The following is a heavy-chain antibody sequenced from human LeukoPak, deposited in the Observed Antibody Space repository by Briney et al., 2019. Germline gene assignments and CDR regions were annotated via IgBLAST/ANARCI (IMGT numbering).Heavy chain of an antibody. CDR1: GFTFSSYG. D-gene: IGHD5-18*01. V-gene: IGHV3-30*18. CDR2: ISYDGSNK. CDR3: AKDLGSYGFDY. J-gene: IGHJ4*02. Sequence: GGSLRLSCAASGFTFSSYGMHWVRQAPGKGLEWVAVISYDGSNKHYADSVKGRFTISRDNSKNTLYLQMNSLRAEDTAVYYCAKDLGSYGFDYWGQGTLVTVSS.